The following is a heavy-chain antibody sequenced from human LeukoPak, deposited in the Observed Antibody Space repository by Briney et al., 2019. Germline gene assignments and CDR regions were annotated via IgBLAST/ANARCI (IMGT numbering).Heavy chain of an antibody. J-gene: IGHJ3*02. CDR1: GVSIGGYY. V-gene: IGHV4-59*01. CDR3: ARGGLESGYHSNDAFDI. Sequence: SETLSLTCTVSGVSIGGYYWSWLRQPPGKGLEWFGYIYYSGSTNYSPSLKSRVIIAVDTSKNQFSLRLSSMTTADTAVYYCARGGLESGYHSNDAFDIWGQGTLVSVS. D-gene: IGHD3-22*01. CDR2: IYYSGST.